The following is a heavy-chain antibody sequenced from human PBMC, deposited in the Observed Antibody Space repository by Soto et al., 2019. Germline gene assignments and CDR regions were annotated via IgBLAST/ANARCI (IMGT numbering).Heavy chain of an antibody. CDR2: ISYDGSNK. V-gene: IGHV3-30-3*01. Sequence: QVQLVESGGGVVQPGRSLRRSCAASGFTFSSYAMHWVRQAPGKGLEWVAVISYDGSNKYYADSVKGRFTISRDNSQNTLYLQMNSLRAEDTAVYFSGPCIAVAGVGGNYCIDVLGQGSTVTVSS. CDR1: GFTFSSYA. CDR3: GPCIAVAGVGGNYCIDV. J-gene: IGHJ6*02. D-gene: IGHD6-19*01.